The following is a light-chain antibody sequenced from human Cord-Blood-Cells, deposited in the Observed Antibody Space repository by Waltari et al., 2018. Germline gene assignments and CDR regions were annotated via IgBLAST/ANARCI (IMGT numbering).Light chain of an antibody. V-gene: IGLV2-23*01. J-gene: IGLJ2*01. CDR3: CSYAGSYVV. CDR2: EGS. CDR1: SSDVGSYNL. Sequence: QSALTQPASVSGSPGQSITISCTGTSSDVGSYNLVSWYQQHPGKAPQLLIYEGSKRPSGVSNRFSGAKSGNTASLTISGRQAEDEADYYCCSYAGSYVVFGGGTKLTVL.